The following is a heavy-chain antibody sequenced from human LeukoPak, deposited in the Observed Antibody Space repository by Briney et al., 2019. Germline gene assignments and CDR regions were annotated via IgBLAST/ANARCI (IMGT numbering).Heavy chain of an antibody. J-gene: IGHJ4*02. Sequence: GGSLRLSCAASGFTFTTYWMSWVRQAPGKGLEWVANIKQDGTEKYYVDSVKGRFTISRDNAKNTLYLQMNSLRAEDTAVYYCAREPLYYYDSSGYDYWGQGTLVTVSS. CDR2: IKQDGTEK. D-gene: IGHD3-22*01. V-gene: IGHV3-7*01. CDR1: GFTFTTYW. CDR3: AREPLYYYDSSGYDY.